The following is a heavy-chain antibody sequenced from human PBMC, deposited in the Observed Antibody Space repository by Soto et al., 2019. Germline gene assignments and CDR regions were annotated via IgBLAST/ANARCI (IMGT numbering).Heavy chain of an antibody. Sequence: GASVKVSCKASGYTFTSYDINWVRQATGQGLEWMGWMNPNSGNTGYAQKFQGRVTMTRNTSISTAYMELSRLRSDDTAVYYCARARSGGYSYGPYFDYWGQGTLVTVSS. D-gene: IGHD5-18*01. J-gene: IGHJ4*02. CDR2: MNPNSGNT. CDR3: ARARSGGYSYGPYFDY. V-gene: IGHV1-8*01. CDR1: GYTFTSYD.